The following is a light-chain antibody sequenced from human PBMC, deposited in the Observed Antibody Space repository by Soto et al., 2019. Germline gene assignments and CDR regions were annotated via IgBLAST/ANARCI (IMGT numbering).Light chain of an antibody. Sequence: EVVLTQSPGTLSLSPGERATLSCRASQSVSSSSLVRYQQTAGQAPRLLIYGASNRAAGLPDRFSGSGSGTDFNLTISRLEPEDFAVYFCQQYGTSPWTFSQGTKVEIK. CDR1: QSVSSSS. CDR3: QQYGTSPWT. J-gene: IGKJ1*01. V-gene: IGKV3-20*01. CDR2: GAS.